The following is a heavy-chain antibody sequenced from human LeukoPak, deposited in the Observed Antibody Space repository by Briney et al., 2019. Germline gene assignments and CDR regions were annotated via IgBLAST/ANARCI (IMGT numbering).Heavy chain of an antibody. CDR1: GYTFAGYY. CDR2: INPNSGGT. V-gene: IGHV1-2*02. Sequence: GASVKVSCKASGYTFAGYYMHWVRQAPGQGLEWMGWINPNSGGTNYAQKCQGRVTMTRDTSISTAYMELSRLRSDNTAVYYCARDTYRHVVGATCHYWGQGTLVTVSS. CDR3: ARDTYRHVVGATCHY. J-gene: IGHJ4*02. D-gene: IGHD1-26*01.